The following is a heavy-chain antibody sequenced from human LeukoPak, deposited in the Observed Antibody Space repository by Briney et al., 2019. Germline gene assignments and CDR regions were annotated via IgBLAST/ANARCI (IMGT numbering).Heavy chain of an antibody. D-gene: IGHD5-18*01. CDR1: GGSISSGGYS. CDR2: IYHSGST. J-gene: IGHJ3*02. CDR3: ARVDTAMVHAFDI. Sequence: SQTLSLTCTVSGGSISSGGYSWSWIRQPPGKGLEWIGYIYHSGSTYYNPSLKSRVTISVDRSKNQFSLKLSSVTAADTAVYYCARVDTAMVHAFDIWGQGTMVTVSS. V-gene: IGHV4-30-2*01.